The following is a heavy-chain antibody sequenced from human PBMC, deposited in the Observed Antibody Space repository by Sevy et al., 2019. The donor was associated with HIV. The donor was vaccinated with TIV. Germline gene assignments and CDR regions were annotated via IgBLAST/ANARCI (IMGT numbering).Heavy chain of an antibody. CDR3: ARGKHISDYYGSFDY. J-gene: IGHJ4*02. Sequence: GGSLRLSCAASGFTVSSNFMSWVRQAPGKGLEWVSVIYIGGSTYYADSVKGRFTISRDNSKNTLSLQMNSLRAEDTAVYYCARGKHISDYYGSFDYWGQGILVTVSS. V-gene: IGHV3-53*01. CDR2: IYIGGST. D-gene: IGHD3-3*01. CDR1: GFTVSSNF.